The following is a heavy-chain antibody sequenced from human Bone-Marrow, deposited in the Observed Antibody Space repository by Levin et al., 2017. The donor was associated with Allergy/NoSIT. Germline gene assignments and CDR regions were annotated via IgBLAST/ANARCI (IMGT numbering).Heavy chain of an antibody. D-gene: IGHD3-10*01. CDR1: GGSISSSSYY. CDR3: ARQYYGSGSYYSYRDYWYFDL. V-gene: IGHV4-39*01. CDR2: IYYSGST. J-gene: IGHJ2*01. Sequence: PSETLSLTCTVSGGSISSSSYYWGWIRQPPGKGLEWIGTIYYSGSTYYNPSLKSRVTISVDTYKNQFSLKLSSVTAADTAVYYCARQYYGSGSYYSYRDYWYFDLWGRGTLVTVSS.